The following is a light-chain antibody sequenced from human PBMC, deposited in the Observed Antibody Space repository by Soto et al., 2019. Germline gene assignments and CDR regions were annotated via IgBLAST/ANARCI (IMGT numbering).Light chain of an antibody. CDR2: RAS. CDR1: QNIYYN. CDR3: LQYHNLWA. J-gene: IGKJ1*01. V-gene: IGKV3-15*01. Sequence: ILRTQSPATLSVSPGESATLSCRASQNIYYNVAWYQHRPGQAPRLLIYRASTRAPGVPARFSGSGSGTEFTPTISSLQPEDFTVYSCLQYHNLWAFGQGTKVDI.